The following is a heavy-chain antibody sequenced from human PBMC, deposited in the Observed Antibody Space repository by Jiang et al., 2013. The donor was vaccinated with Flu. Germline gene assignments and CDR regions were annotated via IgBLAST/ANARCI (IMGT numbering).Heavy chain of an antibody. V-gene: IGHV5-51*01. Sequence: GAEVKKPGESLEISCKGSGYSFTSNWIGWVRQVPGKGLEWMGFIYPGDSDTRYSPSFQGQVTISADKSISTAYLQWSSLKASDTAMYYCARHKTYSSSDYWGQGTLVTVSS. D-gene: IGHD6-6*01. CDR2: IYPGDSDT. CDR1: GYSFTSNW. J-gene: IGHJ4*02. CDR3: ARHKTYSSSDY.